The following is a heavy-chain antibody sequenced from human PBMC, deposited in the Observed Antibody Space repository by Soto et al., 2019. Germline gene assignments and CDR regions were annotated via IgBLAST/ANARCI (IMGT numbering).Heavy chain of an antibody. Sequence: QVQLVQSGAEVKKPGASVKVSCKASGYTFTGYYMHWVRQAPGQGLEWMGWINPNSGGTNYAQKFQGRVTMTRDTSISTAYMELSRLRSDDTAVYYCAHVVPAATVKGNWFDPWGQGTLVTVSA. CDR2: INPNSGGT. CDR3: AHVVPAATVKGNWFDP. D-gene: IGHD2-2*01. J-gene: IGHJ5*02. V-gene: IGHV1-2*02. CDR1: GYTFTGYY.